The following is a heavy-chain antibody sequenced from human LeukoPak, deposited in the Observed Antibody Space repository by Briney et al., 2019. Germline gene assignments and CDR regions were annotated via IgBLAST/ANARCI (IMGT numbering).Heavy chain of an antibody. V-gene: IGHV4-59*12. CDR1: GGSISNFH. D-gene: IGHD2-2*01. CDR3: ARGYCSSTSCFPGRPGIKKNWFDP. CDR2: IHYSGSA. Sequence: SETLSLTCTVSGGSISNFHWGWIRQPPGKGLDYVAYIHYSGSANYNPSLKSRVTISIDTSKNQFSLRLNSVTAADTAVYYCARGYCSSTSCFPGRPGIKKNWFDPWGQGTLVTVSS. J-gene: IGHJ5*02.